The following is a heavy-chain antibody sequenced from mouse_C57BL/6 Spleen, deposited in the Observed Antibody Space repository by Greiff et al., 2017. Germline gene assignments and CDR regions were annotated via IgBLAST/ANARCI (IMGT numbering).Heavy chain of an antibody. J-gene: IGHJ1*03. D-gene: IGHD2-3*01. CDR1: GYTFTSYW. CDR2: IDPSDSYT. CDR3: ARGRMVTASYWYFDV. Sequence: QVQLQQPGAELVMPGASVKLSCKASGYTFTSYWMHWVKQRPGQGLEWIGEIDPSDSYTNYNQKFKGKSTLTVDKSSSTAYMQLSSLTSEDSAVXYCARGRMVTASYWYFDVWGTGTTVTVSS. V-gene: IGHV1-69*01.